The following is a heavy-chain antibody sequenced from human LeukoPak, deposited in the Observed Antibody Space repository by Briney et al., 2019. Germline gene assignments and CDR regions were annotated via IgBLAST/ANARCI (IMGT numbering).Heavy chain of an antibody. J-gene: IGHJ3*02. CDR1: RYTFTSYG. CDR2: ISAYNGNT. V-gene: IGHV1-18*01. Sequence: GAPVKVSCKASRYTFTSYGISWVRQAPGQGLEWMGWISAYNGNTNYVQKLQGRVTMTTDTSTSTAYMELRSLRSDDTAVYYCARLGYCSSTSCQAPVIWGQGTMVTVSS. CDR3: ARLGYCSSTSCQAPVI. D-gene: IGHD2-2*01.